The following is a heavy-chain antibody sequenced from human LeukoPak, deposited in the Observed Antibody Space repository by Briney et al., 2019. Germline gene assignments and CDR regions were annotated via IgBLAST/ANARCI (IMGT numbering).Heavy chain of an antibody. Sequence: SETLSLTCTVSGGSISSYYWSWIRQPPGKGLEWIGYIYYSGSTKYNPSLKSRVAISVDTSKNEFFLKLNSVTAADTAVYYCARGASEYSYGFSLSSRYMDVWGKGTTVTVSS. CDR3: ARGASEYSYGFSLSSRYMDV. CDR1: GGSISSYY. D-gene: IGHD5-18*01. CDR2: IYYSGST. J-gene: IGHJ6*03. V-gene: IGHV4-59*01.